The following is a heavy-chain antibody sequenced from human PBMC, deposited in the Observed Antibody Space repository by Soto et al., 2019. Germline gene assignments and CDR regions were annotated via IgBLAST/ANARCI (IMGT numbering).Heavy chain of an antibody. CDR1: GGTFSSYA. D-gene: IGHD1-26*01. CDR2: IIPIFGTA. CDR3: ARGSGLVGDPYYYGMDV. Sequence: GPSVKVSCKASGGTFSSYAISWVRQAPGQGLEWMGGIIPIFGTANYAQKFQGRVTITADESTSTAYMELSSLRSEDTAVYYCARGSGLVGDPYYYGMDVWGQGTTVTVSS. V-gene: IGHV1-69*13. J-gene: IGHJ6*02.